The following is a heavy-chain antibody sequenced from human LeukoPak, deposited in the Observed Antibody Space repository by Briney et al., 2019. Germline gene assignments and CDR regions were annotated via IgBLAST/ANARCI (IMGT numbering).Heavy chain of an antibody. V-gene: IGHV1-2*02. CDR3: ARDPTGGSYDFDY. Sequence: GASVKVSCKASGYTFTGYYMHWVRQAPGQGLEWMGWINPNSGGTNYAQKFQGRGTMTRDTSISTAYMELSRLRSDDTAVYYCARDPTGGSYDFDYWGQGTLVTVSS. J-gene: IGHJ4*02. CDR2: INPNSGGT. CDR1: GYTFTGYY. D-gene: IGHD1-26*01.